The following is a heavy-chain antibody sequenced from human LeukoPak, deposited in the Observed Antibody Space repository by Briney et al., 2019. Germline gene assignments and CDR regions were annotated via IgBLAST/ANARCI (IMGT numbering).Heavy chain of an antibody. CDR1: GFTFSNAW. V-gene: IGHV3-15*01. J-gene: IGHJ4*02. CDR3: TTKNYYGSGSYGYYFDY. CDR2: IKSKIDGGTT. D-gene: IGHD3-10*01. Sequence: PGGSLRLSCAASGFTFSNAWMSWVRQAPGKGLEWVGRIKSKIDGGTTDYAAPVKGRFTISRDDSKNTLYLQMNSLKTEDTAVYYCTTKNYYGSGSYGYYFDYWGQGTLVTVSS.